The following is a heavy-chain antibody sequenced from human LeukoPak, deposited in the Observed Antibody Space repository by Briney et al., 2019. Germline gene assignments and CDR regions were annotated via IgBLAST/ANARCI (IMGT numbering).Heavy chain of an antibody. CDR2: ISAYNGNT. D-gene: IGHD2-8*01. CDR1: GYTFTSYG. J-gene: IGHJ6*03. V-gene: IGHV1-18*01. Sequence: ASVKVSCKASGYTFTSYGISWVRQAPGQGLEWMGWISAYNGNTNYAQKLQGRVTMTTDTSTSTAYMELRSLRSDDTAVYYCARNRLMVPRYYYYMDVWGKGTTVTVSS. CDR3: ARNRLMVPRYYYYMDV.